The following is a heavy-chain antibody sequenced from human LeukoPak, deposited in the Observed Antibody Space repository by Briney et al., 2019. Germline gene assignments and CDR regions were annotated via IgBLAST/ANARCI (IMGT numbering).Heavy chain of an antibody. D-gene: IGHD3-22*01. Sequence: ASVKVSCKASGYTFTGYYMHWVRQAPGQGLEWMGWINPNSGGTNYVQKFQGRVTMTRDTSISTAYMELSRLRSDDTAVYYCARDGSYYYDSSGYHDYWGQGTLVTVSS. V-gene: IGHV1-2*02. CDR2: INPNSGGT. CDR3: ARDGSYYYDSSGYHDY. J-gene: IGHJ4*02. CDR1: GYTFTGYY.